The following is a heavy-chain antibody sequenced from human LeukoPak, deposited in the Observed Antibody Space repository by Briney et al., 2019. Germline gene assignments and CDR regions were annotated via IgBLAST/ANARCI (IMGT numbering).Heavy chain of an antibody. CDR3: VKGTRASGSPAH. V-gene: IGHV3-23*01. Sequence: PGTSLRLSCAASGFTFSSYAMSWVRQAPGKGLEWVSAINDSGGTTYYADSVKGRFTISRDNSKNTLYLQMNSLRAEDTAVYYCVKGTRASGSPAHWGQGTLVTVSS. CDR1: GFTFSSYA. CDR2: INDSGGTT. D-gene: IGHD1-26*01. J-gene: IGHJ4*02.